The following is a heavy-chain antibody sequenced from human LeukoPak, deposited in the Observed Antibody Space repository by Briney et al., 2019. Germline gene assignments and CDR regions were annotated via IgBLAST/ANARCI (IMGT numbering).Heavy chain of an antibody. V-gene: IGHV1-2*02. CDR1: GYTFTGYY. J-gene: IGHJ4*02. Sequence: ASVKVSCKASGYTFTGYYIHWVRQAPGQGLEWMGWINPNSGGTNYAQKFQNRVTMTRDTSISTAYMELGRLRSDDTAVYYCAKGPLRYFDWLFNFDYWGQGTLVTVSS. CDR3: AKGPLRYFDWLFNFDY. CDR2: INPNSGGT. D-gene: IGHD3-9*01.